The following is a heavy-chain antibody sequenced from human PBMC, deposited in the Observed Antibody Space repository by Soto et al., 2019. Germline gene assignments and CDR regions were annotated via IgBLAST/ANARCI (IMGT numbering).Heavy chain of an antibody. CDR3: ARDWSGPGNSAYYYYNMAV. CDR1: GFIFSNSW. J-gene: IGHJ6*03. Sequence: EVQLVESGGGLVQPGGSLRLSCAASGFIFSNSWMHWVRQAPGKGLVWVSRINSDGSSTDYADSVKGRFTISRDNAKNTLYLQMNSLRADDTALYYCARDWSGPGNSAYYYYNMAVWGKGTTVTVSS. D-gene: IGHD3-3*01. CDR2: INSDGSST. V-gene: IGHV3-74*01.